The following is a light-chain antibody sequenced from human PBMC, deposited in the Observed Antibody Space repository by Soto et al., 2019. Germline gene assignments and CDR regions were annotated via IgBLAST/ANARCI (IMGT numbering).Light chain of an antibody. CDR2: DAS. CDR1: QTISTW. Sequence: DIQVTQSPPTLSASVGDIVTITCRASQTISTWMAWYQQKPGKAPKLLVYDASTLQSGVASRFSGSGSGTEFTLTISSLQSEDFATYYCLQDYNYPWTFGQGTKVDIK. J-gene: IGKJ1*01. CDR3: LQDYNYPWT. V-gene: IGKV1-5*01.